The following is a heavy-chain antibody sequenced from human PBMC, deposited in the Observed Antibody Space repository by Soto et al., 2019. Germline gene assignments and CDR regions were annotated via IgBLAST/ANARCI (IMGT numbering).Heavy chain of an antibody. CDR3: ARAAMGGSSWPFDY. D-gene: IGHD6-13*01. V-gene: IGHV4-30-2*01. CDR1: GGSISSGGYS. Sequence: SETLSLTCAVSGGSISSGGYSWSWIRQPPGKGLEWIGYIYHSGSTYYNPSLKSRVTISVDRSKNQFSLKLSSVTAADTAVYYCARAAMGGSSWPFDYWGQGTLVTVSS. J-gene: IGHJ4*02. CDR2: IYHSGST.